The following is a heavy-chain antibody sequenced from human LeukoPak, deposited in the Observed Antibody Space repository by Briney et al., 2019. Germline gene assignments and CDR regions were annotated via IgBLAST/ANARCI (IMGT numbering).Heavy chain of an antibody. CDR3: MLSGWYEPFDY. J-gene: IGHJ4*02. CDR1: GFTFSNSD. CDR2: ITPSSTYI. V-gene: IGHV3-21*01. D-gene: IGHD6-19*01. Sequence: PGGSLRLSCAASGFTFSNSDMEWVRQAPGKGLEWVSSITPSSTYIYYAGSMRGRFTVSRDNAKNSLYLQMNSLTAEDTAVYYCMLSGWYEPFDYWGQGTLVTVSS.